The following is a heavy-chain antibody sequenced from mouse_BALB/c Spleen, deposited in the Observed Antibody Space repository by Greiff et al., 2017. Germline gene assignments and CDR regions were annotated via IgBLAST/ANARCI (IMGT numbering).Heavy chain of an antibody. CDR1: EFTFSDYY. CDR2: ISDGGSYT. J-gene: IGHJ3*01. CDR3: ARKGGFAY. Sequence: EVMLVESGGGLVKPGGSLKLSCAASEFTFSDYYMYWVRQTPEKRLEWVATISDGGSYTYYPDSVKGRFTISRDNAKNNLYLQMSSLKSEDTAMYYCARKGGFAYWGQGTLVTVSA. V-gene: IGHV5-4*02.